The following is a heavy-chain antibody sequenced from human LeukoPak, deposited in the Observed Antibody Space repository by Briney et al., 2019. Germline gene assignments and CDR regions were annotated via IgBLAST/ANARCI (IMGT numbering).Heavy chain of an antibody. CDR3: ARPLQGIVGATGFDY. Sequence: GESLKISCQGSEYGFATYWIAWLRQMPGKGLEWLGIIYPSDSDTRYSPSFQGQVTISADKSIKTAYLQWSSLKASDTAMYYCARPLQGIVGATGFDYWGQGTLVTVSS. J-gene: IGHJ4*02. D-gene: IGHD1-26*01. V-gene: IGHV5-51*01. CDR1: EYGFATYW. CDR2: IYPSDSDT.